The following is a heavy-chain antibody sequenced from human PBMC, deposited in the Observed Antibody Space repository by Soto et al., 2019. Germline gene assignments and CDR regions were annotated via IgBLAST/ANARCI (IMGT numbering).Heavy chain of an antibody. V-gene: IGHV3-23*01. D-gene: IGHD4-17*01. Sequence: GGSLRLSCAASGFTFTNYAMTWARQAPGKGLEWVSSLLRSGSTTYYADSVKGRFTISSDISANSLYLQMDSLRAEDTAVYYCAKDAVSGDGIWLLDSWGQGTVVTVSS. J-gene: IGHJ4*02. CDR2: LLRSGSTT. CDR3: AKDAVSGDGIWLLDS. CDR1: GFTFTNYA.